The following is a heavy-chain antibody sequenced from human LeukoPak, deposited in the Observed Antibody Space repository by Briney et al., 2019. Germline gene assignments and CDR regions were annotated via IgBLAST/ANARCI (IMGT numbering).Heavy chain of an antibody. CDR1: GFTFRSSG. CDR3: AKSGTFGY. D-gene: IGHD6-25*01. CDR2: TQYDGSDK. V-gene: IGHV3-30*02. J-gene: IGHJ4*02. Sequence: PGGSLRLSCAASGFTFRSSGMHWVRQAPGKGLEWVAFTQYDGSDKSYADSVKGRFTISRDNSKNTLYLQMNSLRAEDTAVYYCAKSGTFGYWGQGTLVTVSS.